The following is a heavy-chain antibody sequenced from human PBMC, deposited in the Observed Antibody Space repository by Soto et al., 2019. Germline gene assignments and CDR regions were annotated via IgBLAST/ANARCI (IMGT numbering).Heavy chain of an antibody. J-gene: IGHJ3*02. CDR2: MNPNSGNT. CDR1: GYTFTSYD. D-gene: IGHD1-26*01. CDR3: ARGRLLELRWYAFDN. V-gene: IGHV1-8*01. Sequence: QVQLVQSGAEVKKPGASVKVSCKASGYTFTSYDINWVRQATGQGLEWMGWMNPNSGNTGYAQKFQGRVTMTRNTSIGTANLALSSLRSEDTAVYYCARGRLLELRWYAFDNWGQRTMVTVSS.